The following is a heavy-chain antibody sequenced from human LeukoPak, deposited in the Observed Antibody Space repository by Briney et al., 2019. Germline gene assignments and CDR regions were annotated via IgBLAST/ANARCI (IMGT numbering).Heavy chain of an antibody. J-gene: IGHJ5*02. CDR1: GFTLSNDW. V-gene: IGHV3-74*03. Sequence: QPGGSLRLSCAASGFTLSNDWTHWVRQAPGKGLVWVSRISGDGSSTLYADSVKGRFTISRDNAKNTLYLQMNSLRADDTAVYYCAAGGGNTFDPWGQGTLVTVSS. CDR2: ISGDGSST. D-gene: IGHD1/OR15-1a*01. CDR3: AAGGGNTFDP.